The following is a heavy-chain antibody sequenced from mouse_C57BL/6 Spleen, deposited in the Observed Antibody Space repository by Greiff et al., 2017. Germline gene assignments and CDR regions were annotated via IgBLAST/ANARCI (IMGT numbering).Heavy chain of an antibody. CDR3: TRNYVGSCYEGVGWCFYF. CDR1: GYTFTSYW. V-gene: IGHV1-72*01. CDR2: IDPNSGGT. D-gene: IGHD1-1*01. J-gene: IGHJ1*03. Sequence: QVQLQQPGAELVKPGASVKLSCKASGYTFTSYWMHWVKQRPGRGLEWIGRIDPNSGGTKYNEKFKSKATLTVDKPSSTAYMQLSCLTSDDSAVLCCTRNYVGSCYEGVGWCFYFWGTGTTVTVSS.